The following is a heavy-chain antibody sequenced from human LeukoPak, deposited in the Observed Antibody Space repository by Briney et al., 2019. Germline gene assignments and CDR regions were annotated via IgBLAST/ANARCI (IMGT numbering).Heavy chain of an antibody. V-gene: IGHV3-74*01. CDR3: ARDQYSSTWYRGAFDV. J-gene: IGHJ3*01. D-gene: IGHD6-13*01. Sequence: GGSLRLSCAASGFTFTTSWMHWFRQAPGKGLVWVSRIESDGTSTTYTASVKARFTIPRDNAKHTLYLQMNSLRAEDTAVYYCARDQYSSTWYRGAFDVWGQGTMVSVSS. CDR1: GFTFTTSW. CDR2: IESDGTST.